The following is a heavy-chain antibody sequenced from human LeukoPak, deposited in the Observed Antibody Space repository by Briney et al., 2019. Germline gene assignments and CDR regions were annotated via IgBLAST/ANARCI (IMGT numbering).Heavy chain of an antibody. V-gene: IGHV4-4*07. J-gene: IGHJ4*02. Sequence: PSETLSLTCTVSGGSINNYYWSWIRQPAGKGLEWIGRIYTRGSTNYNPSLKSRVTISVDTSKNQFSLKLSSVTAADTAVYYCARVRDRSSYFYDLDYWGQGTLVTVSS. D-gene: IGHD3-22*01. CDR1: GGSINNYY. CDR3: ARVRDRSSYFYDLDY. CDR2: IYTRGST.